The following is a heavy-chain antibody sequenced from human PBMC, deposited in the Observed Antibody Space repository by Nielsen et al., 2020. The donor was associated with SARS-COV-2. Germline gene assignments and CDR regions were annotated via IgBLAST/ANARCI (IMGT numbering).Heavy chain of an antibody. CDR2: ISSSSSYI. J-gene: IGHJ6*02. CDR1: GFTFSSYS. V-gene: IGHV3-21*01. CDR3: ARGRGWLVDV. Sequence: GGSLRLSCAASGFTFSSYSMNWVRQAPGKGLEWVSSISSSSSYIYYADSVKGRFTISRDNAKNPLYLQMNSLRAEDTAVYYCARGRGWLVDVWGQGTTVTVSS. D-gene: IGHD6-19*01.